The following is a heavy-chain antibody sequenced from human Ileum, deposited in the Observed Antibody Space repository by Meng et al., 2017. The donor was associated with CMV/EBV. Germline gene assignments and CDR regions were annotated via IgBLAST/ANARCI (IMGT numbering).Heavy chain of an antibody. CDR3: ARGGGGSSSYTYFDY. V-gene: IGHV4-4*02. J-gene: IGHJ4*02. D-gene: IGHD6-6*01. Sequence: SETLSLTCAVSGGSISSSNWWSWVRQPPGKGLEWIGEIYHSGSTNYNPSLKSRVTISVDKSKNQFSLKLSSVTAADTAVYYCARGGGGSSSYTYFDYWGQGTLVTVSS. CDR1: GGSISSSNW. CDR2: IYHSGST.